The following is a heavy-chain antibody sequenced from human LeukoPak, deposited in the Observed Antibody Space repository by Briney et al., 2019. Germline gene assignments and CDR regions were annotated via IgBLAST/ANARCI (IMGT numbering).Heavy chain of an antibody. V-gene: IGHV1-3*03. D-gene: IGHD3-10*01. CDR2: INAGNGNT. J-gene: IGHJ4*02. CDR1: GYTFTSYA. CDR3: ARGPPDYYGDY. Sequence: ASVKVSCKASGYTFTSYAMHWVRQAPGQRLEWMGWINAGNGNTKYSQEFQGRVTITADESTSTAYMELSSLRSEDTAVYYCARGPPDYYGDYWGQGTLVTVSS.